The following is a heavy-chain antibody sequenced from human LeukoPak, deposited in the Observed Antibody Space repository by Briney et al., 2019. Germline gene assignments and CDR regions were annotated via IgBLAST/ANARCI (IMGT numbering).Heavy chain of an antibody. Sequence: GASVKVSCKASGYTFTGYYMHWVRQAPGQGLEWMGWINPNSGGTNYAQKFQGRVTMTRNTSISTAYMELSSLRSEDTAVYYCAREGITMVRGVGYYYYGMDVWGQGTTVTVSS. V-gene: IGHV1-2*02. D-gene: IGHD3-10*01. J-gene: IGHJ6*02. CDR1: GYTFTGYY. CDR3: AREGITMVRGVGYYYYGMDV. CDR2: INPNSGGT.